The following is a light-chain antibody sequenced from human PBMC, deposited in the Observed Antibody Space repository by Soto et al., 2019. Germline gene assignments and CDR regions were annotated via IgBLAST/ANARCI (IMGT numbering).Light chain of an antibody. CDR3: QQYGSSPWT. CDR1: QSVRSSY. CDR2: DAS. Sequence: EIVLTQSPGTLSLSPGERVTLSCRASQSVRSSYLAWYQQKPGQAPTLLIYDASSRATGSPDRFSGSGSVTDFTLAISRLEPEDFAVYYCQQYGSSPWTFGQGTKVEIK. V-gene: IGKV3-20*01. J-gene: IGKJ1*01.